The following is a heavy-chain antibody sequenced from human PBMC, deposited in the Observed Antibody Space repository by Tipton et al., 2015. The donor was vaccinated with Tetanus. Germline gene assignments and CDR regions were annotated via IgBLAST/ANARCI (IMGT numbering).Heavy chain of an antibody. Sequence: SLRLSCAASGFIFTNYAISWIRQAPGKRLEWVSVIYSGGTTYYADSVKGRFTLSRDNSENTLYLQMNSLRAEDTAVYYCASTRYYGSGPTTLDYWGQGTLVTVSS. CDR2: IYSGGTT. J-gene: IGHJ4*02. D-gene: IGHD3-10*01. CDR3: ASTRYYGSGPTTLDY. CDR1: GFIFTNYA. V-gene: IGHV3-66*01.